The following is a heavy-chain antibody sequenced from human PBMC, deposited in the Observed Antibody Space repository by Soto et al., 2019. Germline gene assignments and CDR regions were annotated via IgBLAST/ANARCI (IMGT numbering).Heavy chain of an antibody. CDR1: GFIVTPYW. CDR3: AGETPYSDRSVSLPFGY. V-gene: IGHV3-7*01. J-gene: IGHJ4*02. Sequence: GGSLRLSCAASGFIVTPYWMGWVRQAPGKGLEWVANIKPDGIEKFYVDSVKGRFTISRDNAKNSLYLQMNNLRVDDTAIYYCAGETPYSDRSVSLPFGYWGQGTLVTVSS. CDR2: IKPDGIEK. D-gene: IGHD3-22*01.